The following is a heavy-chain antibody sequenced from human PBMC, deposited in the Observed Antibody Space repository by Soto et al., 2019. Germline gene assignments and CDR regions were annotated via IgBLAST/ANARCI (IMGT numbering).Heavy chain of an antibody. J-gene: IGHJ4*02. Sequence: SETLSLTCTVSGGSISSYYWSWIRQPPGKGLEWIGYIYYSGSTYYNPSLKSRVTISVDTSKNQFSLKLSSVTAADTAVYYCARAVTASGYGVEANYFDYWGQGTLVTVSS. D-gene: IGHD5-12*01. CDR1: GGSISSYY. V-gene: IGHV4-59*12. CDR3: ARAVTASGYGVEANYFDY. CDR2: IYYSGST.